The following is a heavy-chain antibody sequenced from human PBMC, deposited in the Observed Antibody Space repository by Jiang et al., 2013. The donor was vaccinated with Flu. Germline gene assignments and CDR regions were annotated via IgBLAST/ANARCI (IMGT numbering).Heavy chain of an antibody. CDR2: IYYSGST. D-gene: IGHD6-19*01. CDR1: GGSISSYY. V-gene: IGHV4-59*01. Sequence: PGLVKPSETLSLTCTVSGGSISSYYWSWIRQPPGKGLEWIGYIYYSGSTNYNPSLKSRVTISVDTSKNQLSLKLSSVTAADTAVYYCAREDSSGWPRVNAFDIWGQGTMVTVSS. J-gene: IGHJ3*02. CDR3: AREDSSGWPRVNAFDI.